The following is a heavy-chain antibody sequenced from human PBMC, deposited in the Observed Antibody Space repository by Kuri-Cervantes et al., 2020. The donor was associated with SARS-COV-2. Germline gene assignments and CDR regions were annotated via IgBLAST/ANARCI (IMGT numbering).Heavy chain of an antibody. D-gene: IGHD3-22*01. CDR3: AKEDPNYYDSSGYYSPGGS. V-gene: IGHV3-23*01. J-gene: IGHJ4*02. CDR1: GFTFSSYA. CDR2: ISGSGGST. Sequence: GESLKISCAASGFTFSSYAMSWVRQAPGKGLEWVSAISGSGGSTYYADSVKGRFTISRDNSKNTLYLQMNSLRAEDTAVYYCAKEDPNYYDSSGYYSPGGSWGQGTRVTVSS.